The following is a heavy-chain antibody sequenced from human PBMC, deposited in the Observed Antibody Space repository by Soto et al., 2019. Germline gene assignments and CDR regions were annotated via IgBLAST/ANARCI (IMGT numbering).Heavy chain of an antibody. Sequence: SETLSLTCTVSGDSINNYYWTWIRQPPGKGLEWIGYIYDSGSTSYNPSLKSRLTISVDTSKNQFSLKVKSVTAADTAVYYCARGTKYYYQGMDVWGQGTTVTVS. CDR3: ARGTKYYYQGMDV. CDR2: IYDSGST. V-gene: IGHV4-59*01. J-gene: IGHJ6*02. CDR1: GDSINNYY.